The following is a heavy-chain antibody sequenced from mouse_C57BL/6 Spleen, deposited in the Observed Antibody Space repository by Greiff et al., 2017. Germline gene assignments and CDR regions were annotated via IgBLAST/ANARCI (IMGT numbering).Heavy chain of an antibody. D-gene: IGHD2-3*01. V-gene: IGHV1-55*01. CDR1: GYTFTSYW. Sequence: QVQLQQPGAELVKPGASVKMSCKASGYTFTSYWITWVKQRPGQGLEWIGDIYPGSGSTNYNEKFQSKATLTVDTSSSTAYMQLSSQTSEDSAVYYYARGDGYPCLDYWGQGTTLTVSS. CDR3: ARGDGYPCLDY. J-gene: IGHJ2*01. CDR2: IYPGSGST.